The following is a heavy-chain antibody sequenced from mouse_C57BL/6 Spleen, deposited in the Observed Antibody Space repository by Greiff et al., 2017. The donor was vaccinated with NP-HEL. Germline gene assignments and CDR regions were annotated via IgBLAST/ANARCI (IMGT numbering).Heavy chain of an antibody. CDR2: IDPSDSYT. J-gene: IGHJ1*03. V-gene: IGHV1-69*01. D-gene: IGHD1-1*01. CDR1: GYTFTSYW. Sequence: VQLQQPGAELVMPGASVKLSCKASGYTFTSYWMHWVKQRPGQGLEWIGEIDPSDSYTNYNQKFKGKSTLTVDKSSSTAYMQLSSLTSEDSAVYYCARRYYGSRSYWYFDVWGTGTTVTVSS. CDR3: ARRYYGSRSYWYFDV.